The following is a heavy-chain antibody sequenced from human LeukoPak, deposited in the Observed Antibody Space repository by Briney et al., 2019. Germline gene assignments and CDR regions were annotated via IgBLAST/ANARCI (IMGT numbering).Heavy chain of an antibody. Sequence: TLSLTCTVSGGSISSGDYYWGWIRQPPGKGLEWIGYMYHSGSTYYNPSLNSRATISGDTSKNQSSLKVGSVTAADTAVYYCARPYYYDSRIDPWGQGTLVTVSS. V-gene: IGHV4-30-4*01. CDR2: MYHSGST. CDR1: GGSISSGDYY. D-gene: IGHD3-22*01. CDR3: ARPYYYDSRIDP. J-gene: IGHJ5*02.